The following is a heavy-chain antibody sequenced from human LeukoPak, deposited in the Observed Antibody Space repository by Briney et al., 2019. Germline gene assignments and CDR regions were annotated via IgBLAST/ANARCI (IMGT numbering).Heavy chain of an antibody. CDR3: ARRGDYFPFDY. Sequence: GGSLRLSCAASGFTFSSYAMHWVRQAPGKGLEWVAVISYDGSNKYYADSVKGRVTISRDNSKNTLYLQMNSLRVEDTAVYYCARRGDYFPFDYWGQGTLVTVSS. J-gene: IGHJ4*02. V-gene: IGHV3-30-3*01. D-gene: IGHD3-16*01. CDR1: GFTFSSYA. CDR2: ISYDGSNK.